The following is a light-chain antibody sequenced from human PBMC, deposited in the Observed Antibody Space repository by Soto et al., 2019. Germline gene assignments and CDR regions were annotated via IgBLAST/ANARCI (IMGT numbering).Light chain of an antibody. CDR1: QSVSNIY. J-gene: IGKJ1*01. CDR2: DGS. Sequence: ELVLTQSPGTLSLSPGETATLSCRASQSVSNIYLGWYQQKPGQAPRLLIFDGSSRATGIPDRFSGSGSGTDFTLTISSLEPDDFAVYYCQQRTNWPTFGQGTKVDIK. V-gene: IGKV3D-20*02. CDR3: QQRTNWPT.